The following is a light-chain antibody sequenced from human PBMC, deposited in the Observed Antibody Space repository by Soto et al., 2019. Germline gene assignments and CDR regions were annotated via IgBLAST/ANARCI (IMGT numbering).Light chain of an antibody. CDR1: SSDVGGYNY. J-gene: IGLJ1*01. Sequence: QSALTQPASVSGSPGQSITISCTGTSSDVGGYNYVSWYQQHPGKAPKLMIYDVSNRPSGVSNRFSGSKSGNTASLTISGLQAEDEADYDCSSYTSSSIFYVFGTGTKVTVL. CDR3: SSYTSSSIFYV. CDR2: DVS. V-gene: IGLV2-14*01.